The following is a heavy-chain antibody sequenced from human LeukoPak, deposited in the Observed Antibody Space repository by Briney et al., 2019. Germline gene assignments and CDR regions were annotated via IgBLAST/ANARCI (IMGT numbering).Heavy chain of an antibody. CDR3: ASPCSSTSCFFDY. Sequence: SETLSLTCPVSGYSINRGYYWGWIRQPPGKGLEWIGSIYHSGSTYYNPSLKSRVTLSVDTSKNQFSLKLNSVTAADTAVYYCASPCSSTSCFFDYWGQGTLVTVSS. CDR1: GYSINRGYY. V-gene: IGHV4-38-2*01. J-gene: IGHJ4*02. CDR2: IYHSGST. D-gene: IGHD2-2*01.